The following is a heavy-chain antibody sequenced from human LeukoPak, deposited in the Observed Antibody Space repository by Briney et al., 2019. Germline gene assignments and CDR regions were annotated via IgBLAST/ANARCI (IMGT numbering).Heavy chain of an antibody. Sequence: PGGSRRSSVAAPGFTFISYWMSGFRQAPGKGLEWVANIKQDGSEKYYVDSVKGRFTISRDNAKNSLYLQMNSLRAEDTAVYYCARDRGLFRTWGQGTLVTVSS. CDR1: GFTFISYW. D-gene: IGHD3-22*01. CDR2: IKQDGSEK. V-gene: IGHV3-7*01. J-gene: IGHJ4*02. CDR3: ARDRGLFRT.